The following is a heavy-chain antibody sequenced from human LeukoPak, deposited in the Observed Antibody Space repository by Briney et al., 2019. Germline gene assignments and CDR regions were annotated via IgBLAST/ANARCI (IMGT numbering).Heavy chain of an antibody. Sequence: GGSLRLSCAASGFTFSGYGMHWVRQAPGKGLEWVAVIWYDGSNKYYADSVKGRFTISRDNSKNTLYLQMNSLRAEDTAVYYCARDLVGSAAGTSYWGQGTLVTVSS. CDR1: GFTFSGYG. CDR3: ARDLVGSAAGTSY. V-gene: IGHV3-33*01. D-gene: IGHD6-13*01. J-gene: IGHJ4*02. CDR2: IWYDGSNK.